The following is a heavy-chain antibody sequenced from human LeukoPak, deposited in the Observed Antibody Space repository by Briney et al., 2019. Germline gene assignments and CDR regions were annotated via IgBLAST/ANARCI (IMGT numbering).Heavy chain of an antibody. D-gene: IGHD3-22*01. J-gene: IGHJ6*02. V-gene: IGHV3-11*04. CDR2: ISSSSSTI. CDR1: GFTFSDYY. Sequence: PGGSLRLSCAASGFTFSDYYMSWIRQAPGKGLEWVSYISSSSSTIYYADSVKGRFTISRDNAKNSLYLQMNSLRAEDTAVYYCATDYYDSSGHTGGMDVWGQGTTVTVSS. CDR3: ATDYYDSSGHTGGMDV.